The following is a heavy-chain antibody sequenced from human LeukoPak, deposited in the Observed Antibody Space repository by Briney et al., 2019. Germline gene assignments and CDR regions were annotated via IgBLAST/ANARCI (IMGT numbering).Heavy chain of an antibody. J-gene: IGHJ4*02. D-gene: IGHD3-16*02. CDR3: ARKITVWVSYPRHLSPFDY. Sequence: SETLSPTCTVSGGSISSSSYYWGWIRQHPGRGLEWIGSIYYSGSTYYNPSLKSRVTISVDTSKNQFSLKVSSVTAADTAVYYCARKITVWVSYPRHLSPFDYWGQGTLVTVSS. CDR1: GGSISSSSYY. CDR2: IYYSGST. V-gene: IGHV4-39*01.